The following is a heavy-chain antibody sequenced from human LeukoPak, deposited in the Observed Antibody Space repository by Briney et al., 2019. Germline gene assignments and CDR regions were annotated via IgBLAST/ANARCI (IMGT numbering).Heavy chain of an antibody. V-gene: IGHV3-30*06. Sequence: GGSLRLPCATSGFTFSNHGMHWVRQAPGKGLEWVAFIQFNGAEKYYADSVTGRFTISRDDSKNTLYLQMNSLRAEDTAVYYCARAPTVLVGYCSSSSCQADYWGQGTLVTVSS. D-gene: IGHD2-2*01. CDR2: IQFNGAEK. CDR1: GFTFSNHG. CDR3: ARAPTVLVGYCSSSSCQADY. J-gene: IGHJ4*02.